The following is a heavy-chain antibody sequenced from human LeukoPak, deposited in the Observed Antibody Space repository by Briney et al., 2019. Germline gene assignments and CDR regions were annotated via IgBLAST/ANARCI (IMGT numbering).Heavy chain of an antibody. CDR2: TSAYNGNT. J-gene: IGHJ4*02. Sequence: ASVKVSCKPSGYTFTSYGISWVRQTPGQGLEWMGWTSAYNGNTDYAQKLQGRVTMTTDTSTSTAYMELTSLRSDDTAVYYCASEEGYSGYDFNYWGQGTLVTVSS. V-gene: IGHV1-18*01. CDR3: ASEEGYSGYDFNY. D-gene: IGHD5-12*01. CDR1: GYTFTSYG.